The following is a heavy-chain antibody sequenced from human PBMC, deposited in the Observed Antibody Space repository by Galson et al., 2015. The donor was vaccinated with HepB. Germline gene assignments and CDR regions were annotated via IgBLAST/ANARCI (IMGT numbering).Heavy chain of an antibody. D-gene: IGHD2-15*01. CDR1: GYSFSTYW. Sequence: QSGAEVKKPGESLKISCKASGYSFSTYWIAWVRQMPGKGLEWMGIIYPGDSTTRYSPSFQAQVTISADKSINTAYLQWSSLKASDTAMFYCARRGESCSGGSCYTGIMGSYYYMDVWGKGTTVTVSS. CDR2: IYPGDSTT. CDR3: ARRGESCSGGSCYTGIMGSYYYMDV. V-gene: IGHV5-51*03. J-gene: IGHJ6*03.